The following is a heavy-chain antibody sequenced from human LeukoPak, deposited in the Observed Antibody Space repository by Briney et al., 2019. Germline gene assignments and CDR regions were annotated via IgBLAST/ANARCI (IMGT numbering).Heavy chain of an antibody. Sequence: GGSLRLSCAASGFTFNSYGMSWVRQAPGKGLEWVSAISNTGGTTYYADSVKGRFTISRDNSKNTLYLQMNSLRPEDTAVYYCARVWYYYGSGSLGVDYWGQGTLVTVSS. V-gene: IGHV3-23*01. J-gene: IGHJ4*02. CDR3: ARVWYYYGSGSLGVDY. D-gene: IGHD3-10*01. CDR2: ISNTGGTT. CDR1: GFTFNSYG.